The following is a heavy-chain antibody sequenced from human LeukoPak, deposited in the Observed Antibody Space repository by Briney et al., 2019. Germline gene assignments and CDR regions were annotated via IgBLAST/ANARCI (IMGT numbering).Heavy chain of an antibody. V-gene: IGHV5-51*01. CDR1: GYIFTNYW. CDR2: IQPRDSDT. Sequence: GESLKISCKASGYIFTNYWIGWVRQMPGKGLEWMGIIQPRDSDTRYSPSFQGRVTFSADKSINTAYLQWSSLKASDPAMYYCARPSESSGYYSHDAFDIWGPGTVVTVSS. D-gene: IGHD3-22*01. J-gene: IGHJ3*02. CDR3: ARPSESSGYYSHDAFDI.